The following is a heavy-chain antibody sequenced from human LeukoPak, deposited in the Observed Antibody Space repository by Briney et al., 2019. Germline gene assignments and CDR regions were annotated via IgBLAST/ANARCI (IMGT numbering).Heavy chain of an antibody. J-gene: IGHJ4*02. V-gene: IGHV4-61*02. CDR1: GGSISSGSYY. Sequence: SETLSLTCAVSGGSISSGSYYWSWIRQPAGKGLEWIGRIYTSGSTNYNPSLKSRVTISVDTSKNQFSLKLSSVTAADTAVYYCARDIVTSSSWSHALDYWGQGTLVTVSS. CDR3: ARDIVTSSSWSHALDY. CDR2: IYTSGST. D-gene: IGHD6-13*01.